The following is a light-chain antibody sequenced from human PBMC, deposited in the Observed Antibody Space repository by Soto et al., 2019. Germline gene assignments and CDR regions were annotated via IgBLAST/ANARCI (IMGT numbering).Light chain of an antibody. J-gene: IGKJ1*01. CDR3: QQYSSSRT. CDR2: GGS. Sequence: EIVLTQSPGTLSLSPGERYTLSCMAIQIVSSNHLAWYQQKPGQAPRLLIYGGSSRATGIPVRFSGSGSETDFTLTITRLEPEDFAVYYCQQYSSSRTFGQGTKVEIK. V-gene: IGKV3-20*01. CDR1: QIVSSNH.